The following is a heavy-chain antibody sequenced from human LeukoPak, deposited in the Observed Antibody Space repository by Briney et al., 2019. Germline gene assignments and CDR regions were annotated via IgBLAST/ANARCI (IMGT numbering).Heavy chain of an antibody. CDR2: ISYDGSNK. V-gene: IGHV3-30*18. CDR1: GFTFSSYG. J-gene: IGHJ4*02. CDR3: AKDSAAGIAGWPSYFDY. D-gene: IGHD6-13*01. Sequence: PGGSLRLSCAASGFTFSSYGMHWVRQAPDKGLEWVAVISYDGSNKYYADSVKGRFTISRDNSKNTLYLRMNSLRAEDTAVYYCAKDSAAGIAGWPSYFDYWGQGTLVTASS.